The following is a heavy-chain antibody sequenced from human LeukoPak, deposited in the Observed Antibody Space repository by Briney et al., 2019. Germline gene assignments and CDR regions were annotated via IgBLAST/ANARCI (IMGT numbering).Heavy chain of an antibody. CDR2: IKQDGSEK. Sequence: PGGSLRLSCAASGFTFSSYWMSWVRQAPGKGLEWVANIKQDGSEKYYVDSVKGRFTISRDNAKNSLYLQMNSLRAEDTAVYYCARDRVRDCTNGVCYYELGCFDYWGQGTLVTVSS. CDR3: ARDRVRDCTNGVCYYELGCFDY. J-gene: IGHJ4*02. CDR1: GFTFSSYW. V-gene: IGHV3-7*01. D-gene: IGHD2-8*01.